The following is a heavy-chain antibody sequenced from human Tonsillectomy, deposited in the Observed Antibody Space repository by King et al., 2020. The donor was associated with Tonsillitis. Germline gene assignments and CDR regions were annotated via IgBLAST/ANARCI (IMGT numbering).Heavy chain of an antibody. V-gene: IGHV3-23*04. CDR2: ISGRAGTT. CDR3: AKDLNYDFWSGYQFDY. CDR1: GFSFSSYA. Sequence: VQLVESGAGLAQPGGSLRLSCAASGFSFSSYAMTWVRQAPGRGLEWVSGISGRAGTTYSGYCVKGRFTISRDNSKKTLYLPMNSLRVEDTAVYYCAKDLNYDFWSGYQFDYWGQGTLVTVSS. D-gene: IGHD3-3*01. J-gene: IGHJ4*02.